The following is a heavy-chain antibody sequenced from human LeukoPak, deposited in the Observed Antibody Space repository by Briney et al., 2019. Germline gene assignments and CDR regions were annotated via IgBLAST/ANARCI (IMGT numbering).Heavy chain of an antibody. D-gene: IGHD5-18*01. CDR2: IYYSGST. CDR3: ARLGRGYSYGRYNWFDP. Sequence: SETLSLTCTVSGGSISSSSYYWGWIRQPPGKGLEWIGSIYYSGSTYYNPSPKSRVTISVDTSKNQFSLKLSSVTAADTAVYYCARLGRGYSYGRYNWFDPWGQGTLVTVSS. V-gene: IGHV4-39*01. J-gene: IGHJ5*02. CDR1: GGSISSSSYY.